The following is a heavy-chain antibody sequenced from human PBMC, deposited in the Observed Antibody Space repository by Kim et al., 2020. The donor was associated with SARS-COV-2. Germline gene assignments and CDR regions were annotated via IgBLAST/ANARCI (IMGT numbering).Heavy chain of an antibody. V-gene: IGHV1-2*02. J-gene: IGHJ6*02. CDR2: ISPNSGDT. CDR1: GYTFTAYQ. Sequence: ASVKVSCKASGYTFTAYQMHWVRQAPGQGLEWMGWISPNSGDTNYAQNFQGRVTMTRATSFRTVYMELSGLRSDDTAVYYFARKVDGYYYGVDVWGQGTTVTVSS. CDR3: ARKVDGYYYGVDV. D-gene: IGHD3-9*01.